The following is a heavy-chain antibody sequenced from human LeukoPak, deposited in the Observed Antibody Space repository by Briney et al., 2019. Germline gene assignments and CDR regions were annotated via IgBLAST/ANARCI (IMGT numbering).Heavy chain of an antibody. CDR1: GFTFSSYA. V-gene: IGHV3-23*01. Sequence: SGGSLRLSCAAPGFTFSSYAMSWVRQAPGKGLEWVSAISGSGGSTYYADSVKGRFTISRDNSKNTLYLQMNSLRAEDTAVYYCAIGGYCSGGSCHPFDYWGQGTLVTVSS. D-gene: IGHD2-15*01. CDR3: AIGGYCSGGSCHPFDY. CDR2: ISGSGGST. J-gene: IGHJ4*02.